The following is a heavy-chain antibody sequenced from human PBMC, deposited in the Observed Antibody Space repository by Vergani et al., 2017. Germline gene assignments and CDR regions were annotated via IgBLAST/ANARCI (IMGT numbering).Heavy chain of an antibody. Sequence: QLQLQESGPGLVKPSETLSLTCTVSGGSISSSSYYWGWIRQPPGKGLEWIGSIYYSGSTYYNPSLKSRVTISVDTSKNQFSLKLSSVTAADTAVYYCARREAYGDYCDDWGQVTLVTVSA. CDR3: ARREAYGDYCDD. J-gene: IGHJ4*02. CDR1: GGSISSSSYY. CDR2: IYYSGST. V-gene: IGHV4-39*01. D-gene: IGHD4-17*01.